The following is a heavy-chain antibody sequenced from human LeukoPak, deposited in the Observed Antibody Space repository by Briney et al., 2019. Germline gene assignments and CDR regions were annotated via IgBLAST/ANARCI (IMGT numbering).Heavy chain of an antibody. CDR3: ARGANPPGYFDL. CDR2: ISYDGSNK. Sequence: GGSLRLSCAASGFTFSSYAMHWVRQAPGKGLEWVAVISYDGSNKYYADSVKGRFTISRDNSKNTLYLQMNSLRAEDTAVYYWARGANPPGYFDLWGRGPLVTVPS. V-gene: IGHV3-30-3*01. J-gene: IGHJ2*01. CDR1: GFTFSSYA. D-gene: IGHD1-14*01.